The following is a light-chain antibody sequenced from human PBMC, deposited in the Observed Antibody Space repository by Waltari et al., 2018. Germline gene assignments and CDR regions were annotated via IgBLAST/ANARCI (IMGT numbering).Light chain of an antibody. CDR1: SSNIGAGYD. CDR3: QSYDSSLSGSGV. J-gene: IGLJ3*02. V-gene: IGLV1-40*01. Sequence: QSVLTQPPSVSGAPGQRVTIACTGSSSNIGAGYDVHWYQQFPGTPPKLLIHRNSNRPSGVPDRFSGSKSGTSASLDITGLQAEDEADYYCQSYDSSLSGSGVFGGGTKLTVL. CDR2: RNS.